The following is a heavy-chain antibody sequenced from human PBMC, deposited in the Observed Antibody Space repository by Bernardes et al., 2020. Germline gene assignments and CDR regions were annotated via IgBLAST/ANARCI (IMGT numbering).Heavy chain of an antibody. D-gene: IGHD6-13*01. CDR3: AKALRAAAGTDYYYALDV. CDR1: GFTFSSYA. CDR2: IGGST. J-gene: IGHJ6*02. V-gene: IGHV3-23*01. Sequence: GGSLRLSCAASGFTFSSYAMSWVRQAPGKGLEWVSAIGGSTYYADSVKGRFTISRDNSKNTLYLQMNSLRAEDTAVYYCAKALRAAAGTDYYYALDVWGQGTTVTVSS.